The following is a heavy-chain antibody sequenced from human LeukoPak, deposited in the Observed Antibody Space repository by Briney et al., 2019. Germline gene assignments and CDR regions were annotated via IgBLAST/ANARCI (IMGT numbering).Heavy chain of an antibody. V-gene: IGHV1-8*03. J-gene: IGHJ3*02. CDR2: MNPSSGNT. Sequence: ASVKVSCKASGYTFTSYDINWVRQATGQGLEWMGWMNPSSGNTGYAQKFQGRVTITGNTSISTAYMELSSLRSEDTAVYYCATEGQGLDAFDIWGQGTMVTVSS. CDR1: GYTFTSYD. CDR3: ATEGQGLDAFDI.